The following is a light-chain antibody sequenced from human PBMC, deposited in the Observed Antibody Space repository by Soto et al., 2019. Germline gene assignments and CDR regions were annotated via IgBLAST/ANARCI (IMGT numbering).Light chain of an antibody. V-gene: IGLV2-14*01. J-gene: IGLJ1*01. Sequence: HSALTQPASVSGSPGQSITISCTGTSSDVGSYNYVSWYQQHPGKAPKLMIYEVSNRPSGVSNRFSGSKSGNTASLTISGLQAEDEADYFCSSYTSSSTLFVFGTGTKVTVL. CDR1: SSDVGSYNY. CDR3: SSYTSSSTLFV. CDR2: EVS.